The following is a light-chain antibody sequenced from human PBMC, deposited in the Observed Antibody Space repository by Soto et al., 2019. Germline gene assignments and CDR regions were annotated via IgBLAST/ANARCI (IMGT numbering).Light chain of an antibody. CDR3: HQYNSYLKT. J-gene: IGKJ1*01. V-gene: IGKV1-5*01. CDR1: QSISSW. CDR2: AAS. Sequence: DIQMTQSPSTLSASVGDRVTITCRASQSISSWLAWYQHKPGKAPKLLISAASSLESGVPSRFSGSEYGTEFTLPISSLQPDDFATYYCHQYNSYLKTFGPGTKVEI.